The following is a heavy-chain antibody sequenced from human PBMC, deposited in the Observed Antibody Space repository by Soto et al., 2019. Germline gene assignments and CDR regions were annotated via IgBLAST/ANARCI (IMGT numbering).Heavy chain of an antibody. D-gene: IGHD3-3*01. CDR1: GDSVSSNSAA. CDR2: TYYRSKWYN. V-gene: IGHV6-1*01. CDR3: ARAYLTQDMEWLFLIFWGAFDI. Sequence: KQSQTLSLTCVISGDSVSSNSAAWNWIRQSPSRGLEWLGRTYYRSKWYNDYAVSVKSRITINPDTSKNQFSLQLNSVTPEDTAVYYCARAYLTQDMEWLFLIFWGAFDIWGQGTMVTVSS. J-gene: IGHJ3*02.